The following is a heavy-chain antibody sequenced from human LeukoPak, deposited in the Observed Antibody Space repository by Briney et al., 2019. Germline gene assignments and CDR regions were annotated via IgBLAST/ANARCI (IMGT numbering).Heavy chain of an antibody. CDR3: AKGRWGLTINNFDI. CDR1: GFTFSSYA. J-gene: IGHJ3*02. D-gene: IGHD3-9*01. V-gene: IGHV3-23*01. CDR2: TSESGGST. Sequence: GGTLRLSCAASGFTFSSYAMGWVRQAPGKGLEWVSVTSESGGSTHYADSVKGRFTIYRDNSKNTLYLQMNSLGGEDTAVYYCAKGRWGLTINNFDIWGQGRMVTVSS.